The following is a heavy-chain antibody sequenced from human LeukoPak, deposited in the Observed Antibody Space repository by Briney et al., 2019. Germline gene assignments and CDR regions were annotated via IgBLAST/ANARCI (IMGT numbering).Heavy chain of an antibody. CDR2: IYSGDST. CDR3: ARDLTVGATLDY. D-gene: IGHD1-26*01. J-gene: IGHJ4*02. CDR1: GFIVSSNY. V-gene: IGHV3-66*02. Sequence: GGSLRLSCAASGFIVSSNYMSWVRQAPGKGLEWVSVIYSGDSTYYADSVKGRFTISRDNSKNTLYLQMNSLRVEDTAVYYCARDLTVGATLDYWGQGTLVTVSS.